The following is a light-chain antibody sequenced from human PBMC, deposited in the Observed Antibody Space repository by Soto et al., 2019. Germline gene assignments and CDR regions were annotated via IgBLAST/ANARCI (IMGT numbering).Light chain of an antibody. CDR1: SSDVGAYKY. CDR2: EVS. V-gene: IGLV2-8*01. CDR3: TSYVGSDTWV. Sequence: QSALTQPPSASGSPGQSVTISCTGTSSDVGAYKYVSWYQQYPGKAPKLMIYEVSKRPSGVAARFSGSKSGNTASLTVSGLQSEDEADYYCTSYVGSDTWVFGGGTKLTVL. J-gene: IGLJ3*02.